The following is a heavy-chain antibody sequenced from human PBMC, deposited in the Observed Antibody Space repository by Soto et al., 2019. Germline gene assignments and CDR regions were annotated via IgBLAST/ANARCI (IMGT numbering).Heavy chain of an antibody. V-gene: IGHV3-7*03. J-gene: IGHJ4*02. Sequence: EVQLVESGGVVVQPGGSLRLSCAASGLTFSSFWMSWVRQAPGKGLEWVATIKQDGSEQYYVDSVKGRFTISRDNAKNSLYLQMNSLRAEDTAVYYCARGPPTSVLLWFGAYWGQGTLVTVSS. CDR2: IKQDGSEQ. CDR3: ARGPPTSVLLWFGAY. D-gene: IGHD3-10*01. CDR1: GLTFSSFW.